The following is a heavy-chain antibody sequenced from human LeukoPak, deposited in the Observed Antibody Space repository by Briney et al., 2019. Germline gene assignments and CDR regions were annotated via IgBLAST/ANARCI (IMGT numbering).Heavy chain of an antibody. CDR2: IKQDGSEK. V-gene: IGHV3-7*01. Sequence: GGPLRLSCAASGFTFSSYWMSWVRQAPGKGLEWVANIKQDGSEKYYVDSVKGRFTISRDNAKNSLYLQMNSLRAEDTAVYYCARLTVTTSVCFDYWGQGTLVTVSS. J-gene: IGHJ4*02. CDR3: ARLTVTTSVCFDY. D-gene: IGHD4-17*01. CDR1: GFTFSSYW.